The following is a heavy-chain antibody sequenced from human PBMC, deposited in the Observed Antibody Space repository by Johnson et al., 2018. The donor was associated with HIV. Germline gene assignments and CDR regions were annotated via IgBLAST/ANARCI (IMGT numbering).Heavy chain of an antibody. CDR2: ISYDGSNK. V-gene: IGHV3-30-3*01. J-gene: IGHJ3*01. CDR3: ATGRASV. Sequence: QVQLVESGGGLVKPGRSLRLSCAASGFTFSSYAMHWVRQAPGKGLEWVAVISYDGSNKYYADSVKGRFTISRDTSKNTLYLQMNSLRAEDTAVYYCATGRASVWGQGTMVTVSS. CDR1: GFTFSSYA.